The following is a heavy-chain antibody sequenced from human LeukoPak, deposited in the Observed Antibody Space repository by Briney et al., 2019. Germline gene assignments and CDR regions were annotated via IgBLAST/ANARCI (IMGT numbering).Heavy chain of an antibody. Sequence: WGSLRLSCAASGFTFSSYEMSWVRQAPGKGLEWVANIKQDGSEKYYVDSVKGRFTISRDNAKNSLYLQMNSLRAEDTAVYYCATSPGMGYSSSLTGVDYWGQGTLVTVSS. CDR1: GFTFSSYE. D-gene: IGHD6-6*01. CDR3: ATSPGMGYSSSLTGVDY. CDR2: IKQDGSEK. J-gene: IGHJ4*02. V-gene: IGHV3-7*01.